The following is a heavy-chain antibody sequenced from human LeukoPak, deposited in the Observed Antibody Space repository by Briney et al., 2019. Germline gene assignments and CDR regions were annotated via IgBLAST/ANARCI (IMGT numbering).Heavy chain of an antibody. CDR1: GESMIGHY. Sequence: SETLSLTCAVYGESMIGHYWTWIRQPPGKRLEWIGEIHHSGGTNSNPSLKNRVTMSIDMSKNQFSLKLKSVTAADTAVYYCARATASGSGRAYDHWAQGNLVPVSS. J-gene: IGHJ4*02. D-gene: IGHD3-10*01. CDR3: ARATASGSGRAYDH. V-gene: IGHV4-34*01. CDR2: IHHSGGT.